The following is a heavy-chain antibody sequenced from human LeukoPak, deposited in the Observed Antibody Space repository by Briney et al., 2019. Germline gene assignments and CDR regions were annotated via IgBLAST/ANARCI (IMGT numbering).Heavy chain of an antibody. CDR1: GFSFSNAW. CDR3: ASYNAFDAFKI. D-gene: IGHD3-10*01. J-gene: IGHJ3*02. CDR2: IKSKTDGGTA. V-gene: IGHV3-15*01. Sequence: GGSLRLSCAASGFSFSNAWMSWVRQGPGKGLEWVGRIKSKTDGGTADYAAPVKGRFTISRDDSKSTLYLQMNSLKDEDTALYYCASYNAFDAFKIWGQGTVVTVSS.